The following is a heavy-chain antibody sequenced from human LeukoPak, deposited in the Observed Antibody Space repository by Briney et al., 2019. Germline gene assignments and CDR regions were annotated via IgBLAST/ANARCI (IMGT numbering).Heavy chain of an antibody. J-gene: IGHJ4*02. CDR3: ARSFWSGYYTGIEY. V-gene: IGHV1-2*02. Sequence: ASVKVSCKASGYTFTGYYIHWVRQAPGQGLEWMGWINPNSGDTNHAQRFRGRVTMTRDTSISTAYMELTSLRSDDTAIYYCARSFWSGYYTGIEYWGQGTLVTVSS. D-gene: IGHD3-3*01. CDR1: GYTFTGYY. CDR2: INPNSGDT.